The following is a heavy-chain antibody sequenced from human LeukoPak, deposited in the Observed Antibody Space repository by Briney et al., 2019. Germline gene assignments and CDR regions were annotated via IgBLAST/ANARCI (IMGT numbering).Heavy chain of an antibody. CDR1: GGSLSGYY. D-gene: IGHD5-12*01. J-gene: IGHJ4*02. CDR3: ASRGIVATDVRY. V-gene: IGHV4-34*01. Sequence: SETLSLTCAVYGGSLSGYYWSWIRQPPGKGLEWIGEINHSGSTNYNPSLKSRVTISVDTSKNQFSLKLSSVTAADTAVYYCASRGIVATDVRYWGQGTLVTVSS. CDR2: INHSGST.